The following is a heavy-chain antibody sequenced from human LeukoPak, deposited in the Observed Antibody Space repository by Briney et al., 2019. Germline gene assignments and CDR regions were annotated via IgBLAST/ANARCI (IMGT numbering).Heavy chain of an antibody. J-gene: IGHJ3*02. D-gene: IGHD3-16*02. CDR2: IYYSGST. CDR1: GGSISSYY. Sequence: PSETLPLTCTVSGGSISSYYWSWIRQPPGKGLEWIGYIYYSGSTNYNPSLKSRVTISVDTSKNQFSLKLSSVTAADTAVYYCARDRYDYVWGSYPSHGYAFDIWGQGTMVTVSS. CDR3: ARDRYDYVWGSYPSHGYAFDI. V-gene: IGHV4-59*01.